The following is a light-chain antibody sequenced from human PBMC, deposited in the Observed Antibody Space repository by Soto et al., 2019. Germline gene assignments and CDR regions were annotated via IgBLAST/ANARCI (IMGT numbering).Light chain of an antibody. CDR3: GTWDSSLSAVV. J-gene: IGLJ2*01. CDR1: SSNIGNNY. Sequence: QSALTQPPSVSAAPGQKVTISCSGSSSNIGNNYVSWYQHLPGTAPKLLIYDNNKRPSGIPDRFSGSKSGTSATLGITGLQTGDDADYYCGTWDSSLSAVVFGGGTKLTVL. V-gene: IGLV1-51*01. CDR2: DNN.